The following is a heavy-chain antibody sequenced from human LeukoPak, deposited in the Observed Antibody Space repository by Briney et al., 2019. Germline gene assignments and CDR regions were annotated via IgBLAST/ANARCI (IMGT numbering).Heavy chain of an antibody. CDR2: IYYSGST. J-gene: IGHJ3*02. CDR1: GGSISSSSYY. D-gene: IGHD2/OR15-2a*01. Sequence: SETLSLTCTVSGGSISSSSYYWGWIRQPPGKGLEWMGSIYYSGSTYYNPSLKSRVTISVDTSKNQFSLKLSSVTAADTAVYYCARSLLETDDAFDIWGQGTMVTVSS. CDR3: ARSLLETDDAFDI. V-gene: IGHV4-39*01.